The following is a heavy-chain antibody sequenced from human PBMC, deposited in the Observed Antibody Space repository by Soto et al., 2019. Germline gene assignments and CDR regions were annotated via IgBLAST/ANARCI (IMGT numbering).Heavy chain of an antibody. CDR2: ISGSGGST. CDR1: GFTFSSHA. Sequence: GGSLSLSCAASGFTFSSHAMSCVRQAAGEGLEWVSAISGSGGSTYYADSVKGRFTISRDNSKNTLYLQMNSLRAEDTAVYYCAKEPHGWAAADHNWFDPWGQGTLVTVSS. CDR3: AKEPHGWAAADHNWFDP. J-gene: IGHJ5*02. V-gene: IGHV3-23*01. D-gene: IGHD6-13*01.